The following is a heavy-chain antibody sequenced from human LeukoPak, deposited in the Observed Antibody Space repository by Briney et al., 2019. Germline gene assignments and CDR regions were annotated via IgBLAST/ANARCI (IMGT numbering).Heavy chain of an antibody. J-gene: IGHJ4*02. CDR3: AREIGGILVFDY. Sequence: ASVKVSCKASGYSFTAYYIHWVRQAPGQGPEWMGWINPNSGGTKYAQKFQGRVTMTRDTSISTAYMELSRLRSDDTAVYYCAREIGGILVFDYWGQGTLVTVSS. D-gene: IGHD5-18*01. CDR1: GYSFTAYY. CDR2: INPNSGGT. V-gene: IGHV1-2*02.